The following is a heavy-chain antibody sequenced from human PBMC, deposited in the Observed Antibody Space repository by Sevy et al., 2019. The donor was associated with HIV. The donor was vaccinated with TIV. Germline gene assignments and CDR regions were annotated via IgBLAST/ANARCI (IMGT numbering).Heavy chain of an antibody. V-gene: IGHV3-15*01. CDR3: TTDYGAYCGGDCYGWFDP. Sequence: GGSLRLSCAASGFTFSNAWMSWVRQAPGKGLEWVGRIKSKTDGGTTDYAAPVKGRFTISRDDSKNTLYLQMNSLKTEDTAVYYCTTDYGAYCGGDCYGWFDPWGQGTLVTVSS. D-gene: IGHD2-21*02. CDR1: GFTFSNAW. J-gene: IGHJ5*02. CDR2: IKSKTDGGTT.